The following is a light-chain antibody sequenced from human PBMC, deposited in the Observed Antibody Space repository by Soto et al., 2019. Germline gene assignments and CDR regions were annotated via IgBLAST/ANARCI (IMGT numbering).Light chain of an antibody. CDR2: GTS. J-gene: IGKJ4*01. CDR1: QNIRDN. V-gene: IGKV3-15*01. Sequence: TQSPATLSVSPGERATLSFRASQNIRDNLAWYQQRPGQAPRLLIYGTSTRATGVPARFSGRGFGTDFTLTIHRLQSEDFAIYYCQQYNNWPLTFGGGTKVDIK. CDR3: QQYNNWPLT.